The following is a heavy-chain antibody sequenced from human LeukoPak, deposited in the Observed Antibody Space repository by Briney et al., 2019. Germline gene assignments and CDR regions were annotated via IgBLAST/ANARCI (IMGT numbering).Heavy chain of an antibody. V-gene: IGHV4-59*08. D-gene: IGHD4-17*01. J-gene: IGHJ4*02. CDR1: GGSISSYY. CDR3: ARHEATTVTTDY. CDR2: IYYSGST. Sequence: SETLSLTCTVSGGSISSYYWSWIRQPPGKGLEWIGYIYYSGSTNYNPSLKSRVTISVDTSKNQFSLKLSSVTAADTAVYYCARHEATTVTTDYWGQGTLVTVSS.